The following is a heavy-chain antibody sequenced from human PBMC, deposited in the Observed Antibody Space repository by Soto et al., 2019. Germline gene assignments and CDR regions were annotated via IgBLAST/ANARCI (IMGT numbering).Heavy chain of an antibody. CDR1: GFTFLSYG. CDR2: ISYDGSNK. CDR3: AKALTFSYYDFWSGYYDFDY. D-gene: IGHD3-3*01. Sequence: LRLSCAASGFTFLSYGMHCVRHAPGTGLELVAVISYDGSNKYYADSVKGRFTISRDNSKNTLYLQMNSLRAEDTAVYYCAKALTFSYYDFWSGYYDFDYWGQGTLVTGSS. J-gene: IGHJ4*02. V-gene: IGHV3-30*18.